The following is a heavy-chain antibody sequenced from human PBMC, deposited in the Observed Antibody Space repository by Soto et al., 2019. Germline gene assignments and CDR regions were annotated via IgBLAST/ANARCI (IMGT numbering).Heavy chain of an antibody. V-gene: IGHV3-30*18. J-gene: IGHJ4*02. CDR3: AKGGRQWLVTSDFNY. CDR1: GFTFSDYA. Sequence: VQLVESGGGVVQPGRSLRLSCAASGFTFSDYAMHWVRQAPGKGLEWVAVVSHDGRNTHYADSVKGRFTISRDGSKNTVSLERSGLRAEDTAVYYCAKGGRQWLVTSDFNYWGQGALVTVSS. D-gene: IGHD6-19*01. CDR2: VSHDGRNT.